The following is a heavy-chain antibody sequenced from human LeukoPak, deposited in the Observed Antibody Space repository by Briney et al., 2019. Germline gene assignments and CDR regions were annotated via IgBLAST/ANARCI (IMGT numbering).Heavy chain of an antibody. CDR1: GFTFSSYA. V-gene: IGHV3-23*01. D-gene: IGHD3-22*01. CDR3: ARHVVAVGFDY. J-gene: IGHJ4*02. Sequence: GGSLRLSCAASGFTFSSYAMSWVRQAPGKGLEWVSGISGSGGSTYYGDSVKGRFTISRDNAQNSLYLQMSSLRAEDTAVYYCARHVVAVGFDYWGQGTLVTVSS. CDR2: ISGSGGST.